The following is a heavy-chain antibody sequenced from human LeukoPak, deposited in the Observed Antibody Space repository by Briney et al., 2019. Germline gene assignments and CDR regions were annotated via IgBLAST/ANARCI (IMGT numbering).Heavy chain of an antibody. J-gene: IGHJ5*02. CDR2: IYHSGST. Sequence: SETLSLTCTVSGGSISSGGYYWSWIRQPPGKGLEWIGYIYHSGSTYYNPSLKSRVTISVDRSKNQFSLKLSSVTAADTAVYYCAREVRQHRSNWFDPWGQGTLVTVSS. V-gene: IGHV4-30-2*01. CDR1: GGSISSGGYY. CDR3: AREVRQHRSNWFDP. D-gene: IGHD6-13*01.